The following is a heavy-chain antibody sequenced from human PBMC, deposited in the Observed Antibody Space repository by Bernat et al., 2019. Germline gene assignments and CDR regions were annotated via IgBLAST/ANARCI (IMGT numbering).Heavy chain of an antibody. CDR3: ARDSSGWYGNYFDY. D-gene: IGHD6-19*01. CDR1: GFTFSSYE. Sequence: EVQLVESGGGLVQPGGSLRLSCAASGFTFSSYELNWVRQAPGKGLEWISYISSSGSAIYYADSVKGRFTISRDNAKNSLYLQMNNLRAEDTAVYYCARDSSGWYGNYFDYWGQGTLVTVSS. V-gene: IGHV3-48*03. CDR2: ISSSGSAI. J-gene: IGHJ4*02.